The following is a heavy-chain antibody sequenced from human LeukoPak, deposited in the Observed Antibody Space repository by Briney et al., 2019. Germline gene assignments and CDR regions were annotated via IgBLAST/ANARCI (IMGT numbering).Heavy chain of an antibody. CDR3: AKELRITISTDAFDI. CDR2: ISGSGGST. CDR1: GFTFSSYA. Sequence: GGSLRLSCAASGFTFSSYAMSWVRQAPGKGLEGVSAISGSGGSTYYADSVKGRFTISRDNSKNTLYVQVNSLRAEDTAVYYCAKELRITISTDAFDIWGQGTMVTVSS. J-gene: IGHJ3*02. V-gene: IGHV3-23*01. D-gene: IGHD3-9*01.